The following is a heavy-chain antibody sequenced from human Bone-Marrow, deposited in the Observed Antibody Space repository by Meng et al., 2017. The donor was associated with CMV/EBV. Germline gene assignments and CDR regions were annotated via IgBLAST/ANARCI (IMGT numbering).Heavy chain of an antibody. V-gene: IGHV3-48*03. J-gene: IGHJ3*02. CDR2: ISSSGSTI. CDR1: GFTFSSYE. Sequence: GGSLRLSCAASGFTFSSYEMNWVRKAPGKGLEWVSYISSSGSTIYYADSVKGRFTISRDNAKNSLDLQMNSLRAEDTAVYYCARALYGPRLRVAKGAVDIWGQGTMVTVSS. CDR3: ARALYGPRLRVAKGAVDI. D-gene: IGHD5-12*01.